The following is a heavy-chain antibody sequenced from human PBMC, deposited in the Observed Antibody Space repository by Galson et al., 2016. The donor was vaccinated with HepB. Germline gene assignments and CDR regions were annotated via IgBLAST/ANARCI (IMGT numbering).Heavy chain of an antibody. CDR1: GFTFSSYG. D-gene: IGHD3-3*02. CDR3: ARDHFSRANYYGMDV. J-gene: IGHJ6*02. CDR2: IGIADET. Sequence: SLRLSCAASGFTFSSYGMHWVRQAPGKGLEWVSAIGIADETYYAGSVKGRFTISRDNAKNSLYLRMHSMRAEDTAVYYCARDHFSRANYYGMDVWGQGTTVTVSS. V-gene: IGHV3-13*01.